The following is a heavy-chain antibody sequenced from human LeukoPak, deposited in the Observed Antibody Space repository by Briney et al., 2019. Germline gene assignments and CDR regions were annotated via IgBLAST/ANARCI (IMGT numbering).Heavy chain of an antibody. Sequence: SETLSRTCTVSGGSISSYYWSWIRQPPGKGLEWIGYIYYSGSTNYNPSLKSRVTISVDTSENQFSLKVSSVTAADTAVYYCAKYVSTGWFDPWGQGTLVTVSS. CDR1: GGSISSYY. D-gene: IGHD3-16*01. CDR2: IYYSGST. J-gene: IGHJ5*02. V-gene: IGHV4-59*08. CDR3: AKYVSTGWFDP.